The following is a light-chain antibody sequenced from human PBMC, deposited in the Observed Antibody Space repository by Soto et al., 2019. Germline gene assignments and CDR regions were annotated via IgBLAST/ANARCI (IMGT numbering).Light chain of an antibody. J-gene: IGLJ1*01. V-gene: IGLV2-23*02. CDR2: ELN. Sequence: QSVLTQPASVSGSPGQSITISCTGTSSDVASYYFVSWYQQHPGKAPKLMIYELNKRPSGISSRFSGSTSGKTASLTITGLQAEDEADYYCCSSADSSTPHVFGTGTKVTVL. CDR1: SSDVASYYF. CDR3: CSSADSSTPHV.